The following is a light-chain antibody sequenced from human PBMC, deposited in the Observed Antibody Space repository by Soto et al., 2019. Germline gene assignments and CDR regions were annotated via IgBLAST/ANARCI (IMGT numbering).Light chain of an antibody. Sequence: DIQMTQSPSTLSASVGDRVTITCRASQSISGWLAWYQQKPGKAPKFLIYQTSSLESSVPSRFSGSGSGTEFTLTISSLQADDSATYYFQQYDKSPWTFSQGTKVEVK. J-gene: IGKJ1*01. CDR3: QQYDKSPWT. V-gene: IGKV1-5*03. CDR1: QSISGW. CDR2: QTS.